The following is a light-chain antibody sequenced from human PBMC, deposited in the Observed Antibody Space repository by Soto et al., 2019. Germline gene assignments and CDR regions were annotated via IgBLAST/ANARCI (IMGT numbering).Light chain of an antibody. J-gene: IGLJ2*01. CDR2: RNN. CDR3: AAWDDSLSGVF. CDR1: SSNIGSNY. Sequence: QSVLTQPPSASGTPGQRVTISCSGSSSNIGSNYVYWYQRLPGTAPKLLIYRNNQRPSGVPDRFSGSKSGTSASLAISGLRSEDEADYYCAAWDDSLSGVFFGGGTKVTVL. V-gene: IGLV1-47*01.